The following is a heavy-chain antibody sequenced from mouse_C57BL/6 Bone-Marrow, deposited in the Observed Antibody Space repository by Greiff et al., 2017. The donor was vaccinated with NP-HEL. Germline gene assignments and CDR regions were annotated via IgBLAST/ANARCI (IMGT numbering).Heavy chain of an antibody. V-gene: IGHV1-42*01. D-gene: IGHD1-1*01. J-gene: IGHJ4*01. Sequence: VQLKESGPELVKPGASVKISCKASGYSFTGYYMNWVKQSPEQSLEWIGEINPSTGGTTYNPKFKAKATLTVDKSSSTAYMQLKSLTSEDSAVYYCASFDYGSSVYAMDYWGQGTSVTVSS. CDR2: INPSTGGT. CDR3: ASFDYGSSVYAMDY. CDR1: GYSFTGYY.